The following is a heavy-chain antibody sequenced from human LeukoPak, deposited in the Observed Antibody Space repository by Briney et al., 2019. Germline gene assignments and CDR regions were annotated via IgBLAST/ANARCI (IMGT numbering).Heavy chain of an antibody. D-gene: IGHD2-15*01. J-gene: IGHJ4*02. V-gene: IGHV4-59*02. CDR1: GFTVSSNY. CDR3: ARELRYCSGDSCYSGDY. CDR2: IYYNGAT. Sequence: GSLRLSCAASGFTVSSNYMSWVRQAPGKGLEWIGTIYYNGATQYNPSLKSRVTISVDTSKNQFSLKLSSVTAADTAVYYCARELRYCSGDSCYSGDYWGQGTLVTVSS.